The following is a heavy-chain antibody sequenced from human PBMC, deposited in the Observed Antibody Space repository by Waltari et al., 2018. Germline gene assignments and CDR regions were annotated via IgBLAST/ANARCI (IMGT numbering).Heavy chain of an antibody. CDR3: ARAETVTTDSVYFQH. V-gene: IGHV1-69*12. CDR2: IIPIFGTA. CDR1: AVTFSSYA. Sequence: QVQLVQSGAEVKKPGSSVKASCKASAVTFSSYAISCVRQAPGQGLEWMGGIIPIFGTANYAQKFQGRVTITADESTSTAYMELSSLRSEDTAVYYCARAETVTTDSVYFQHWGQGTLVTVSS. J-gene: IGHJ1*01. D-gene: IGHD4-17*01.